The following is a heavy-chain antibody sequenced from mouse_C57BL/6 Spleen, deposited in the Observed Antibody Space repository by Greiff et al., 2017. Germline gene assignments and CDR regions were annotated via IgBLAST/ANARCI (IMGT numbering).Heavy chain of an antibody. CDR2: IWWDDDK. J-gene: IGHJ4*01. Sequence: QVTLKVCGPGILQPSQTLSLTCSFSGFSLSTFGMGVGWIRQPSGKGLEWLAHIWWDDDKYYNPALKSRLKISKDTSKNHVFLKIANVDTADTATYYCARIAGYYGKDYAMDYWGQGTSVTVSS. V-gene: IGHV8-8*01. CDR1: GFSLSTFGMG. CDR3: ARIAGYYGKDYAMDY. D-gene: IGHD2-1*01.